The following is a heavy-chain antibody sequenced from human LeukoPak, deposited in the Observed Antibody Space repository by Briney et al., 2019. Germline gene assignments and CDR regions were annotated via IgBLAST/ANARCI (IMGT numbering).Heavy chain of an antibody. V-gene: IGHV4-59*08. Sequence: PSETLSLTCTVSGGSISSYYWSWIRQPPGKGLEWIGYIYYSGSTNYNPSLKSRVTIPVDTSKNQFSLKLSSVTAADTAVYYCARSGTGFWSGSLDAFDIWGQGTMVTVSS. CDR2: IYYSGST. CDR3: ARSGTGFWSGSLDAFDI. D-gene: IGHD3-3*01. J-gene: IGHJ3*02. CDR1: GGSISSYY.